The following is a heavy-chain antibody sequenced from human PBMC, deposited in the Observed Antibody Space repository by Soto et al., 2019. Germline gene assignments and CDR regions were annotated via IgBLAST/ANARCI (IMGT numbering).Heavy chain of an antibody. CDR3: AREPFEYSSSSERYYYYGMDV. Sequence: GESLKISCKGSGYSFTNYWIAWVRQMPGKGLEWMGIINPADSDTRYSPSFQGQVTVSADKSISTAYLQRGSLKASDTAMYYCAREPFEYSSSSERYYYYGMDVWGQGTTVTVS. CDR1: GYSFTNYW. D-gene: IGHD6-6*01. CDR2: INPADSDT. J-gene: IGHJ6*02. V-gene: IGHV5-51*01.